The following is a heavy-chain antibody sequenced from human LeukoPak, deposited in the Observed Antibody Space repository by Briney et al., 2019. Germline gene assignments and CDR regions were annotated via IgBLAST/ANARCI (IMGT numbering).Heavy chain of an antibody. D-gene: IGHD3-22*01. V-gene: IGHV3-23*01. CDR1: GFTFSSYA. Sequence: GGSLRLSCAASGFTFSSYAMSWVRQAPGKGLEWVSAISGSDSSTHYADSVKGRFTISRDNSKNTLSLQMNSLRAEDTAVYYCVKDYYDSGGYYYGMDVWGQGTTVTVSS. J-gene: IGHJ6*02. CDR3: VKDYYDSGGYYYGMDV. CDR2: ISGSDSST.